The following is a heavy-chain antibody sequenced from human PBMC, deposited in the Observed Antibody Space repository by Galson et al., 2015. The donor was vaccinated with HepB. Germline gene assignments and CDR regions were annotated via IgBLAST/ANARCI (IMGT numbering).Heavy chain of an antibody. CDR2: INPRGGST. Sequence: SVKVSCKASGYTFTSYYIHWVRQAPGQGLEWMGLINPRGGSTIYAQRFQGRITMTVDTSTDTVYMELASLRSEDTVVYYCASGYGAGTSDYYFDFWGQGTLVTVSS. CDR3: ASGYGAGTSDYYFDF. J-gene: IGHJ4*02. D-gene: IGHD3-10*01. V-gene: IGHV1-46*03. CDR1: GYTFTSYY.